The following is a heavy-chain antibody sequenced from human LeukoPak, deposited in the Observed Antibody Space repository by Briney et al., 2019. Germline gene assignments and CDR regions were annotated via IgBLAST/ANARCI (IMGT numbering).Heavy chain of an antibody. J-gene: IGHJ4*02. CDR1: GYTFTSYD. V-gene: IGHV1-69*13. CDR3: ARIDSSSLPT. CDR2: IIPIFGTA. D-gene: IGHD6-13*01. Sequence: SVKVSCKASGYTFTSYDINWVRQAPGQGLEWMGGIIPIFGTANYAQKFQGRVTITADESTSTAYMELSSLRSEDTAVYYCARIDSSSLPTWGQGTLVTVSS.